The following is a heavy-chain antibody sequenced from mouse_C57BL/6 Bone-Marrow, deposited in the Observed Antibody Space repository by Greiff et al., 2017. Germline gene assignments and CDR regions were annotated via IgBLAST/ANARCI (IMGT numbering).Heavy chain of an antibody. J-gene: IGHJ2*01. CDR3: AGDNWGYFDY. Sequence: EVKLVESGPGLVKPSQSLSLTCSVTGYSITSGYYWYWIRQFPGNKLEWMGYISYDGSNNYNPSLKNRISITRDTSKNQFFLKLNSVTTEDTAKYCCAGDNWGYFDYWGQGTTLTVSS. D-gene: IGHD4-1*01. V-gene: IGHV3-6*01. CDR1: GYSITSGYY. CDR2: ISYDGSN.